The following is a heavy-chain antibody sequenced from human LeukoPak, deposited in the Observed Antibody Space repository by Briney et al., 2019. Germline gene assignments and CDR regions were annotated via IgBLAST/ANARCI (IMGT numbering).Heavy chain of an antibody. V-gene: IGHV3-30*02. CDR2: IRYDGSNK. Sequence: GGSLRLSCAASGFTFSSYGMHWVRQAPGKGLELVAFIRYDGSNKYYADSVKGRFTISRDNSKNTLYLQMNSLRAEDTAVYYCAKEWGYIVATITSFDYWGQGTLVTVSS. CDR1: GFTFSSYG. CDR3: AKEWGYIVATITSFDY. J-gene: IGHJ4*02. D-gene: IGHD5-12*01.